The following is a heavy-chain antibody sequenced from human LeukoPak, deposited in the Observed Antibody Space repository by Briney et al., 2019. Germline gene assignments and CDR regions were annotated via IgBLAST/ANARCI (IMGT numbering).Heavy chain of an antibody. D-gene: IGHD4-11*01. Sequence: GSLRLSCAASGFNFSRYWMIWIRQPPGKGLEWIGSIYSGGRIYYNPSLKSRVSISIDTSNNDLSLKVTSVTAADTAGYYCARAPWAYGNYVHAFDIWGQGTMVTVSS. J-gene: IGHJ3*02. V-gene: IGHV4-39*07. CDR2: IYSGGRI. CDR1: GFNFSRYW. CDR3: ARAPWAYGNYVHAFDI.